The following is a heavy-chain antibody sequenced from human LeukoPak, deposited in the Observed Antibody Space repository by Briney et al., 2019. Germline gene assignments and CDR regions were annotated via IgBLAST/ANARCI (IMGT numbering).Heavy chain of an antibody. CDR1: GFTFSSYS. CDR3: ARDTAYGDPGDY. V-gene: IGHV3-21*01. CDR2: ISSSSSYI. D-gene: IGHD4-17*01. Sequence: GGSLRLSCAASGFTFSSYSMNWVRQAPGKGLEWVSSISSSSSYIYYADSVKGRFTISRDNAKNSLYLQMNSLRAEDTAVYYCARDTAYGDPGDYWGQGTLVTVSS. J-gene: IGHJ4*02.